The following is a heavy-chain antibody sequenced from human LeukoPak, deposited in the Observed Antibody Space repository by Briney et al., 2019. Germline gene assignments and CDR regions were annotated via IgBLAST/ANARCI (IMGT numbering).Heavy chain of an antibody. CDR1: GYTFTGYY. CDR2: INPSGGST. D-gene: IGHD2-2*01. J-gene: IGHJ4*02. CDR3: ARAYCSSTSCYLGGDFDY. Sequence: ASVTVSCKASGYTFTGYYMHWVRQAPGQGLEWMGIINPSGGSTSYAQKFQGRVTMTRDMSTSTVYMELSSLRSEDTAVYYCARAYCSSTSCYLGGDFDYWGQGTLVTVSS. V-gene: IGHV1-46*01.